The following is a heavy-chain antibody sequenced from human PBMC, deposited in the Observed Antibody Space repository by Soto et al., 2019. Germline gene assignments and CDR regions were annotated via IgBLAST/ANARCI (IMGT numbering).Heavy chain of an antibody. Sequence: GGSLRLSCAASGFTFSSYWMHWVRQAPGKGLVWVSRINSDGSSTSYADSVKGRFTISRDNAKNTLYLQMNSLRAEDTAVYYFANGFYVEMATNDAFDIWGQGTMVTVSS. CDR2: INSDGSST. V-gene: IGHV3-74*01. CDR1: GFTFSSYW. D-gene: IGHD5-12*01. J-gene: IGHJ3*02. CDR3: ANGFYVEMATNDAFDI.